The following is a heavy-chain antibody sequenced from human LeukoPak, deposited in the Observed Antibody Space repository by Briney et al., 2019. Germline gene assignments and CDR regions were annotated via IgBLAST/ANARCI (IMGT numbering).Heavy chain of an antibody. D-gene: IGHD2-15*01. CDR3: GACSGGSCYSRYFQH. Sequence: GGSLRLSCAASGFTFGSYAMHWVRQAPGKGLEWVSVIYSGGSTYYADSVKGRFTISRHNSKNTLYLQMNSLRAEDAAVYYCGACSGGSCYSRYFQHWGQGTLVTVSS. V-gene: IGHV3-53*04. J-gene: IGHJ1*01. CDR2: IYSGGST. CDR1: GFTFGSYA.